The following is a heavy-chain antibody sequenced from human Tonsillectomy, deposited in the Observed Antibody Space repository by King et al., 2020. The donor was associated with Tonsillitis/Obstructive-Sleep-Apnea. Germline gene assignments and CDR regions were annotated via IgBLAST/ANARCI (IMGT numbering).Heavy chain of an antibody. Sequence: VQLVESGGGLVQPGGSLRLSCAAYGFTFSSYAMSWVRQAPGKGLEWVSAISSSGGSTYYADSVKGRFTISRDNSKNTLYLQMNSLRAEDTAIYYCAKDLANCSSTSCLAAFDIWGQGTMVTVSS. CDR3: AKDLANCSSTSCLAAFDI. V-gene: IGHV3-23*04. D-gene: IGHD2-2*01. CDR2: ISSSGGST. J-gene: IGHJ3*02. CDR1: GFTFSSYA.